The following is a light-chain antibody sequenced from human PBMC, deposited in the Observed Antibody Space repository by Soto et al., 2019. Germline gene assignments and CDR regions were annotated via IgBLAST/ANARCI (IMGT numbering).Light chain of an antibody. J-gene: IGKJ5*01. V-gene: IGKV3-15*01. Sequence: EIVLTQSPSTLSLSPGERATLSFMASQSVSSLLAWYQQKPGQAPRLLIYRASTRATGISGRFSGSGSGTEFTLTITSLQSGDFAVYYCQQYNEWPITFGQGTRLEIK. CDR3: QQYNEWPIT. CDR2: RAS. CDR1: QSVSSL.